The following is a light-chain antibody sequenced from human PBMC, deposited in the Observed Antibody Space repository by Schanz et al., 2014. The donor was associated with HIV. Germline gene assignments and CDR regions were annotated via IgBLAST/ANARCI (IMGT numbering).Light chain of an antibody. J-gene: IGKJ4*01. CDR1: QSVGGSQ. V-gene: IGKV3-20*01. CDR3: QHYGDSRGT. Sequence: EIVLTQSPGTLSLSPGERATLSCRASQSVGGSQLAWFQLKRGQPPRLLIYATSFRAVGIPDRFSGSGSETDFTLTISGLEPEDFAVYYCQHYGDSRGTFGGGTEVDIK. CDR2: ATS.